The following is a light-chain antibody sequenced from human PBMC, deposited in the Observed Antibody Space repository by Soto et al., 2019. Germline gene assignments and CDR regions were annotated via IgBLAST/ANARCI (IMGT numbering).Light chain of an antibody. V-gene: IGLV2-14*01. J-gene: IGLJ1*01. CDR2: DVS. CDR1: SSNIGNNY. CDR3: SSFSVASPL. Sequence: QSGLTQPPSVSAAPGQKVTISCSGSSSNIGNNYVSWYQHHPGTAPKLIIYDVSSRPSGVSHRFSASKSGNTASLTISGLHAEDEADYYCSSFSVASPLFGTGTKVTV.